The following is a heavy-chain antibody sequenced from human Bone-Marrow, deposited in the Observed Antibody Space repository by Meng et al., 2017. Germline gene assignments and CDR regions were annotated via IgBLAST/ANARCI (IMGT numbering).Heavy chain of an antibody. J-gene: IGHJ6*02. CDR1: GYTFTGYY. D-gene: IGHD2-2*03. V-gene: IGHV1-2*06. CDR2: INPNSGGT. Sequence: ASVNVSCKASGYTFTGYYMHWVRQAPGQGLEWMGRINPNSGGTNYAQKFQGRVTMTRDTSISTAYMELSRLRSDDTAVYYCERVSLGYCSSTSCPGHKYYYYGMDVWGQGTTVTVSS. CDR3: ERVSLGYCSSTSCPGHKYYYYGMDV.